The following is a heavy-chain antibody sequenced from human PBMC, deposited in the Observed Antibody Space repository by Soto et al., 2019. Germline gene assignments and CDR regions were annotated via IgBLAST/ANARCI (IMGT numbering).Heavy chain of an antibody. CDR2: VRSETYGGST. CDR3: TRGRGTSGWYADY. D-gene: IGHD6-13*01. J-gene: IGHJ4*02. CDR1: GFVFGDYA. Sequence: GGSLRLSCSASGFVFGDYAVTWVRQAPGKGLEWVGVVRSETYGGSTEYAASVKGRFRISRDDSESIAYLQMTNLKTEDTAVYYCTRGRGTSGWYADYWGKGSRGTVPQ. V-gene: IGHV3-49*04.